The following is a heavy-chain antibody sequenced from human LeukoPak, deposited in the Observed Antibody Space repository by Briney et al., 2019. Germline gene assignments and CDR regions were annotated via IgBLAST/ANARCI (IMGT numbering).Heavy chain of an antibody. CDR3: AKELGYSGYDWPLYYYYYMDV. D-gene: IGHD5-12*01. CDR1: GLTFSSYG. J-gene: IGHJ6*03. V-gene: IGHV3-30*02. Sequence: PGGSLRLSCAPSGLTFSSYGMHWARQAPGKGLEWVAFIRKDGSNKYYADSVKGRFTISRDNSKNTLYLQMNSLRAEDTAVYYCAKELGYSGYDWPLYYYYYMDVWGKGTTVTVSS. CDR2: IRKDGSNK.